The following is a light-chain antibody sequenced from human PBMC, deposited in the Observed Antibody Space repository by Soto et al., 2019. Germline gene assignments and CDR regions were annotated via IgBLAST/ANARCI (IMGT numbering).Light chain of an antibody. CDR1: QSISNW. Sequence: DIQMTQSPSTLSASVGDRVTITVRASQSISNWLAWYQQKPGKAPKTLIYKASSLASGVPSRFSGSASGTEFTLTISSLQPDDFATYYCQQYNNYFRTFGQGTKVDIK. J-gene: IGKJ1*01. CDR2: KAS. V-gene: IGKV1-5*03. CDR3: QQYNNYFRT.